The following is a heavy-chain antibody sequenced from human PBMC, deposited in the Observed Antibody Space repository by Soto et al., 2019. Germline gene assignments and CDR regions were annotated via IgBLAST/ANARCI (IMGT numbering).Heavy chain of an antibody. D-gene: IGHD1-26*01. J-gene: IGHJ1*01. CDR3: ARDRRLVGAARPEYFQH. CDR1: GYDFNNYG. V-gene: IGHV1-18*01. Sequence: QVQLVQSGAEVKKPGASVKVSCKASGYDFNNYGISWVRQAPGQGLEWMGWISADNGNTNNAQKFQGRVTMTTDPSTRTVYMELTSLSSDDTAVYYCARDRRLVGAARPEYFQHWGQGTVVTVSS. CDR2: ISADNGNT.